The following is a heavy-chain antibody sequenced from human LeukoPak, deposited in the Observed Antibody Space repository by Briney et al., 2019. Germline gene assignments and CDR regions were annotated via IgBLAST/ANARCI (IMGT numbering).Heavy chain of an antibody. V-gene: IGHV4-39*01. D-gene: IGHD3-3*01. CDR3: ARNFSIFGVVGGIDV. J-gene: IGHJ6*02. CDR2: IYYSGST. CDR1: GGSISSSSYY. Sequence: SETLSLTCTVSGGSISSSSYYWGWIRQPPGKGLEWIGSIYYSGSTYYNPSLKSRVTISVDTSKNQFSLKLSSVTAADTAVYYCARNFSIFGVVGGIDVWGQGTTVTVSS.